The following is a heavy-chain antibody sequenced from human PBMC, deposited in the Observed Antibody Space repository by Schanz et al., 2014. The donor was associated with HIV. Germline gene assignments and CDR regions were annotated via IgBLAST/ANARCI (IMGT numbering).Heavy chain of an antibody. CDR3: ARGPDYSSASYKFDY. CDR1: GYTFVSYD. V-gene: IGHV1-8*01. D-gene: IGHD4-4*01. CDR2: VNPDSGNT. J-gene: IGHJ4*02. Sequence: QVQLVPSGAEVKKPGASVMVSCKASGYTFVSYDMNWIRQAPGQGPEWMGWVNPDSGNTGYAQKFQGRVTMSRNVPKNTAYMELRGLTSEDTAVYFCARGPDYSSASYKFDYWGQGTPVSVYS.